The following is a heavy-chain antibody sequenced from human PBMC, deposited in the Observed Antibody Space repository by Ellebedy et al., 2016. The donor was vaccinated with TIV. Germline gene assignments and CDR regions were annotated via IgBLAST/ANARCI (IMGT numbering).Heavy chain of an antibody. CDR2: KYHSESP. J-gene: IGHJ4*02. CDR1: GGSISSYY. D-gene: IGHD3-3*01. CDR3: ARTKSGYYTIDY. Sequence: MPGGSLRLSCTVSGGSISSYYWSWIRQPPGKGLEWIGYKYHSESPNYNPSLKSRVTISVDTSKNQFSLKLSSVTAADTAVYYCARTKSGYYTIDYWGQGTLVTVSS. V-gene: IGHV4-59*12.